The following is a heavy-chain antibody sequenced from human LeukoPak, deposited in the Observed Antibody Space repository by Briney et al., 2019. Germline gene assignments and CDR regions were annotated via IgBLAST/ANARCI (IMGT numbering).Heavy chain of an antibody. CDR3: ARIVVPAAINYYYYYMDV. CDR1: GYTFTNYG. Sequence: ASVKVSCKASGYTFTNYGITWVRQAPGQGLEWMGWISGYQGSTKYAQKLQGRVTMTTDTSTSTAYMELRSLRSDDTAVYYCARIVVPAAINYYYYYMDVWGKGTTVTVSS. D-gene: IGHD2-2*02. J-gene: IGHJ6*03. V-gene: IGHV1-18*01. CDR2: ISGYQGST.